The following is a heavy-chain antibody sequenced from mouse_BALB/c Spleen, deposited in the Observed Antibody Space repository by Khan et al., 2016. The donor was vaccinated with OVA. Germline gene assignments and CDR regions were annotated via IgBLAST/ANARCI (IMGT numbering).Heavy chain of an antibody. J-gene: IGHJ3*01. CDR2: IDPFSGGT. V-gene: IGHV1S135*01. CDR3: TRHGYVAWFSY. Sequence: EVQLQQSGPELMKPGASVKISCKASGYSFTTYYIHWVIQSHGKSLEWIGFIDPFSGGTTYNQKFKGKATLTADKSSSTAYIQLSNLTSEDSAVYYCTRHGYVAWFSYWGQGTLVTVSA. D-gene: IGHD2-2*01. CDR1: GYSFTTYY.